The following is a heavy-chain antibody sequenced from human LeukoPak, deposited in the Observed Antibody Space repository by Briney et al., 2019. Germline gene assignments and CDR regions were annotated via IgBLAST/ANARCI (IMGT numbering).Heavy chain of an antibody. D-gene: IGHD2-15*01. V-gene: IGHV4-34*01. CDR3: ARELRGTGSGGRAAGWYFDY. J-gene: IGHJ4*02. CDR1: GGSFSGYY. CDR2: INHSGST. Sequence: SETLSLTCAVYGGSFSGYYWSWIRQPPGKGLEWIGEINHSGSTNYNPSLKSRVTISVGTSKSQFSLKLSSVTAADTAVYYCARELRGTGSGGRAAGWYFDYWGQGTLVTVSS.